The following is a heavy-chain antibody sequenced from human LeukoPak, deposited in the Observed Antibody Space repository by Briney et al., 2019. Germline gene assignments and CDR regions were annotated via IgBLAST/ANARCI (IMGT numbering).Heavy chain of an antibody. CDR2: ISYDGSNK. J-gene: IGHJ4*02. Sequence: PGRSLRLSCAASGFTFSSYAMHWVRQAPGKGLEWVAVISYDGSNKYYADSVKGRFTISRDNSKNTLYLQMNSLRAEDTAVYYCARDGELGIAFDYWGQGTLVTVSS. V-gene: IGHV3-30-3*01. CDR1: GFTFSSYA. CDR3: ARDGELGIAFDY. D-gene: IGHD7-27*01.